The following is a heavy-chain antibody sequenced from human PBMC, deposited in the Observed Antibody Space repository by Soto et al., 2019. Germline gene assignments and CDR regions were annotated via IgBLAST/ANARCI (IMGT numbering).Heavy chain of an antibody. CDR3: ARVYDFWSGYNYYMDV. J-gene: IGHJ6*03. D-gene: IGHD3-3*01. Sequence: SVKVSCKASGGTFSSYTISWVRQAPGQGLEWMGRIIPILGIANYAQKFQGRVTITADKSTSTAYMELSSLRSEDTAVYYCARVYDFWSGYNYYMDVWGKGTTVTVSS. CDR2: IIPILGIA. V-gene: IGHV1-69*02. CDR1: GGTFSSYT.